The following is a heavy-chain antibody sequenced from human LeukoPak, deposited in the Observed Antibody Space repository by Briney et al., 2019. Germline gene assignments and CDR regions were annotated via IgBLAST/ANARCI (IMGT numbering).Heavy chain of an antibody. V-gene: IGHV4-34*01. CDR2: IHRSGTT. CDR1: GGSFSGYS. J-gene: IGHJ4*02. CDR3: ARMPKHITILGVVPLTPV. D-gene: IGHD3-3*01. Sequence: SETLSLTCAVHGGSFSGYSWNWIRQSPGKGLEWLGEIHRSGTTNYNESLKSRVSMSIDTSKNQFSLKLNSVTAADTAVYFCARMPKHITILGVVPLTPVWGQGTQVSVSS.